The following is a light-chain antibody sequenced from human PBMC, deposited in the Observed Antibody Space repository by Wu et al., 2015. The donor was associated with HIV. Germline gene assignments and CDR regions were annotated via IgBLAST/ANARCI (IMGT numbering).Light chain of an antibody. Sequence: EIVLTQSPGTLSLSPGERVTLSCRASQSVSSYYFAWYQQKPGQAPRLLIYGASNRATGIPDRFSGSGSGTDFTLTINRLEPEDFAVYYCQQYGTSPLTFGQGTKLDIK. CDR2: GAS. CDR3: QQYGTSPLT. V-gene: IGKV3-20*01. CDR1: QSVSSYY. J-gene: IGKJ2*01.